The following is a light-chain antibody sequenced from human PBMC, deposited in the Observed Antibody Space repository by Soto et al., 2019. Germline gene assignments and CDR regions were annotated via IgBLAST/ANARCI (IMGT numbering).Light chain of an antibody. CDR1: QSVLYSSNNKNY. Sequence: DIVMTQSPDSLAVSLGERATINCKSSQSVLYSSNNKNYLAWYQQRPGQPPKLLIYWASTRESVVPDRFSGSGSGTDFSITITSLQAEDVAVYYCQQYESTPPTFGQRTKLEIK. CDR3: QQYESTPPT. CDR2: WAS. V-gene: IGKV4-1*01. J-gene: IGKJ2*01.